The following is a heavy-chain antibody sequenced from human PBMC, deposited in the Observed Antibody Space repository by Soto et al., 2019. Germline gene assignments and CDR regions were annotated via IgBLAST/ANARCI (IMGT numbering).Heavy chain of an antibody. CDR2: ISAYNGNT. CDR1: GYTFTSYG. CDR3: ARNHLGYYYYGIDV. V-gene: IGHV1-18*04. J-gene: IGHJ6*02. Sequence: ASVKVSCQASGYTFTSYGISWVRQAPGQGLEWMGWISAYNGNTNYAQKLQGRVTMTTDTSTSTAYIELRSLRSDDTAVYYCARNHLGYYYYGIDVWGQGTTVTVSS. D-gene: IGHD7-27*01.